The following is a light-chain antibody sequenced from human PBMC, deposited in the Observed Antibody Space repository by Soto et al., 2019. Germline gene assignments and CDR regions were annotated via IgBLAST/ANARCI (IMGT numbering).Light chain of an antibody. CDR2: GAS. J-gene: IGKJ1*01. CDR1: QSVSNNY. CDR3: QQYGSSPPFT. V-gene: IGKV3-20*01. Sequence: EIVFTQSPGTLSLSPGERATLSCRASQSVSNNYLAWYQQKPGQAPRLLIYGASNRANGIPDRFSGSGSGTDFTLTISRLEPEDFASYYCQQYGSSPPFTFGQGTKVDI.